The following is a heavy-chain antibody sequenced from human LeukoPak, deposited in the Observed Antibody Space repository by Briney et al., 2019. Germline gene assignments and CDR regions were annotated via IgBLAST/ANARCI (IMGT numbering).Heavy chain of an antibody. J-gene: IGHJ4*02. CDR1: GITFEDYA. Sequence: GGSLRLSCVVSGITFEDYAMHWVRQVPGKGLEWVSLISGDASGTYYADSVKGRLTISRDKSKNSLYLQMNSLRSEDAALYYCVKGDDYGDYWGQGTLVTVSS. V-gene: IGHV3-43*02. CDR3: VKGDDYGDY. CDR2: ISGDASGT.